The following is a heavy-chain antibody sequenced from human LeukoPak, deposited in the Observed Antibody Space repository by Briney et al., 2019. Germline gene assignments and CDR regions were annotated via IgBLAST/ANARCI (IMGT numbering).Heavy chain of an antibody. Sequence: SETLSLTCAVYGGSFSGYYWSWIRQPPGKGLEWIGEINHSGSTNYNPSLKSRVTISVDKSKNQISLKLSSVTAADTAVYYCARDTGYSGYAFDYWGQGTLVTVSS. CDR3: ARDTGYSGYAFDY. J-gene: IGHJ4*02. CDR1: GGSFSGYY. V-gene: IGHV4-34*01. D-gene: IGHD5-12*01. CDR2: INHSGST.